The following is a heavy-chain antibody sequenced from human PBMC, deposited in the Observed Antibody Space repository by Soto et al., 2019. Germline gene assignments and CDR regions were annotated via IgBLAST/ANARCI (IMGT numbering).Heavy chain of an antibody. J-gene: IGHJ4*02. Sequence: QVQLVESGGGVVQPGRSLRLSCVASGFTFSSYTMQWVRQAPCRGLEWVAVITNDGSKTHFADSAKGRFSISRDNSKNMLHMQMDSLRAVNTAVYHCAKDHPFQPGDLGADFDYWGQGTWVTGSS. D-gene: IGHD7-27*01. CDR2: ITNDGSKT. V-gene: IGHV3-30-3*02. CDR3: AKDHPFQPGDLGADFDY. CDR1: GFTFSSYT.